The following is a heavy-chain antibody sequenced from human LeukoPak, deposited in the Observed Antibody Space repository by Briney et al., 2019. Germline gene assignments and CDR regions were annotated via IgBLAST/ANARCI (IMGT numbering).Heavy chain of an antibody. J-gene: IGHJ5*02. D-gene: IGHD5-12*01. V-gene: IGHV3-66*01. CDR1: GFTVSSTY. CDR2: IYSGGGT. CDR3: ARDVGYSSDDFT. Sequence: GVLRLSCAASGFTVSSTYMSWVRQAPGEGLHWVSVIYSGGGTYYAASVKGRFTISRDNSNNTVFLQMNNLRAEDTAVYYCARDVGYSSDDFTWGQGVLVIVSS.